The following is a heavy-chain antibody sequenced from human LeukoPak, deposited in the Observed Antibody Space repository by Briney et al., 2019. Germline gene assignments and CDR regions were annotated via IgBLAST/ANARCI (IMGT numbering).Heavy chain of an antibody. D-gene: IGHD6-19*01. CDR2: INPNNRDT. Sequence: ASVKVSCKASGYIFSGYYIHWVRQAPGHGLEWMGRINPNNRDTMYAQKFQGRVTMTRDTSISTAYMELSRLRSDDTAVYYCARVRIAVAGLLDYWGQGTLLTVSS. CDR1: GYIFSGYY. V-gene: IGHV1-2*06. J-gene: IGHJ4*02. CDR3: ARVRIAVAGLLDY.